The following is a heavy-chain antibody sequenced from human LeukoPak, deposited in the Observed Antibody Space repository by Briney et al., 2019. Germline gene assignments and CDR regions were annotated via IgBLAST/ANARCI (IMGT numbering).Heavy chain of an antibody. D-gene: IGHD2-15*01. Sequence: NPSETLSLTCTVSGGSINNYYWSWIRQPPGKGLEWIGSIFYSGRTNYNPSLKSRVIISVDTSRNQLSLKMTYVTAADTAVYYCAREGYSGGNNWFDFWGQGTLVTVSS. CDR2: IFYSGRT. CDR3: AREGYSGGNNWFDF. CDR1: GGSINNYY. V-gene: IGHV4-59*01. J-gene: IGHJ5*01.